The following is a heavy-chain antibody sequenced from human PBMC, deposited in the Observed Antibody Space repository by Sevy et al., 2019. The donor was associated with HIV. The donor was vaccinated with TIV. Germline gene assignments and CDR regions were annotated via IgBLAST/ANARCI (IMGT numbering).Heavy chain of an antibody. V-gene: IGHV4-59*11. Sequence: SETLSLTCTVSDGSISSHYWSWIRQPPGMGLQWIGYIYYSGSTNHNPSLKSRVTMSLDTSKNQFSLKLSSVTAADTAVYYCARLLRYNPCFDYWGHGALVTVSS. J-gene: IGHJ4*01. CDR1: DGSISSHY. CDR3: ARLLRYNPCFDY. CDR2: IYYSGST. D-gene: IGHD1-1*01.